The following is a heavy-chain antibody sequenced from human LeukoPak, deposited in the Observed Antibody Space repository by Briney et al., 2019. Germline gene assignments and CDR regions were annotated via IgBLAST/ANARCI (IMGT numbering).Heavy chain of an antibody. J-gene: IGHJ6*02. CDR3: ARGSSWSYYYYYGMDV. CDR2: YSSAST. D-gene: IGHD6-13*01. Sequence: YSSASTYYNPSLKSRVTISVDTSKNQFSLKLSSVTAADTAVYYCARGSSWSYYYYYGMDVWGQGTTVTVSS. V-gene: IGHV4-31*02.